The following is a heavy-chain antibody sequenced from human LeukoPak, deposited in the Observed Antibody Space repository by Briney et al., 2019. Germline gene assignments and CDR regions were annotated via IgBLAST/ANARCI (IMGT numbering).Heavy chain of an antibody. D-gene: IGHD3-16*02. J-gene: IGHJ1*01. Sequence: PGGSLRLSCAASGFTFSSYGMHWVRQAPGKGLEWVAVISYDGSNKYYADSVKGRFTISRDNAKNSLYLQMNSLRAEDTAVYYCATVVDLREYFQHWGQGTLVTVSS. CDR1: GFTFSSYG. CDR3: ATVVDLREYFQH. V-gene: IGHV3-30*03. CDR2: ISYDGSNK.